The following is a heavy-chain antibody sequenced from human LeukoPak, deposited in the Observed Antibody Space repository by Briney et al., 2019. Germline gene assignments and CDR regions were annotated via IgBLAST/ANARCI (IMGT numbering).Heavy chain of an antibody. J-gene: IGHJ3*02. CDR2: IYYSGSP. Sequence: PSETLSHTCSVSGGSMSTYYWSWIRQPPGKGLEWIGYIYYSGSPHYKPSLKSRVTISVDAPKNQLFLKVSSVTAADTAVYYCARSLFGYGHPHDAFDIWGQGTMVTVSS. CDR3: ARSLFGYGHPHDAFDI. V-gene: IGHV4-59*01. CDR1: GGSMSTYY. D-gene: IGHD5-18*01.